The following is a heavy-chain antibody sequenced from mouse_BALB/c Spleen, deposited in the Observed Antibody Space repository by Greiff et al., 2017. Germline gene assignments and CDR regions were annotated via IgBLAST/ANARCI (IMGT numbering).Heavy chain of an antibody. D-gene: IGHD4-1*01. CDR2: ISNGGGST. J-gene: IGHJ3*01. V-gene: IGHV5-12-2*01. CDR3: AIHGELGRGWFAY. CDR1: GFTFSSYT. Sequence: EVKLVESGGGLVQPGGSLKLSCAASGFTFSSYTMSWVRQTPEKRLEWVAYISNGGGSTYYPDTVKGRFTISRDNAKNTLYLQMSSLKSEDTAMYYCAIHGELGRGWFAYWGQGTLVTVSA.